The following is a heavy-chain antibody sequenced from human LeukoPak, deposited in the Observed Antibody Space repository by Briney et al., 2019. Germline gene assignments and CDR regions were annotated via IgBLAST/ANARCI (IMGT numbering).Heavy chain of an antibody. CDR3: ARDQWAYCGGDCYFAFDI. V-gene: IGHV1-2*02. CDR1: GYNFIDYY. CDR2: INPNGGGT. J-gene: IGHJ3*02. D-gene: IGHD2-21*02. Sequence: ASVKVSCKTCGYNFIDYYVYWVRQAPGQRLEWMGWINPNGGGTNYAQKFQGRVTMTRDTSITTAYMELSSLRSDDTAVYYCARDQWAYCGGDCYFAFDIWGLGTMVTVSS.